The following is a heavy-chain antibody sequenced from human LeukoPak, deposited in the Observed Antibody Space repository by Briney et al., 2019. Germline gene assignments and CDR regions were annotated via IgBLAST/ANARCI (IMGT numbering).Heavy chain of an antibody. V-gene: IGHV1-2*02. Sequence: ASVKVSCKASGYAFTGYYMHWVRQAPGQGLEWMGWINPNSGGTNYAQKFQGRVTMTRDTSISTAYMELSRLRSDDTAVYYCARPPYSGSYYDNWFDPWGQGTLVTVSS. J-gene: IGHJ5*02. CDR2: INPNSGGT. CDR1: GYAFTGYY. CDR3: ARPPYSGSYYDNWFDP. D-gene: IGHD1-26*01.